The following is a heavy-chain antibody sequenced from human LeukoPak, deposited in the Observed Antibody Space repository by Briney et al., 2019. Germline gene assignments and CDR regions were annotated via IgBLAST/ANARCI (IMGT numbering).Heavy chain of an antibody. D-gene: IGHD6-19*01. Sequence: ASVKVSCKASGGTFSNYAISWVRQAPGQRLEWMGAIIPIFGTANYAQKFQGRVTITADESTSTAYMELSSLRSEDTAVYYCARILSSSWYEYFHHWGQGTLVTVSS. J-gene: IGHJ1*01. CDR3: ARILSSSWYEYFHH. CDR2: IIPIFGTA. V-gene: IGHV1-69*01. CDR1: GGTFSNYA.